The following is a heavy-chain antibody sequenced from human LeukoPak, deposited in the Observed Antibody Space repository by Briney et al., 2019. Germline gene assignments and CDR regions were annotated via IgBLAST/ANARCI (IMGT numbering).Heavy chain of an antibody. J-gene: IGHJ5*02. V-gene: IGHV3-23*01. D-gene: IGHD2-2*01. CDR1: GFTFSSYA. Sequence: GGSLRLSCAASGFTFSSYAMSWVRQAPGKGLEWVSAISGSGGSTYYADSVKGRFTISRDNSKNTLYLQMNSLRAKDTAVYYCAKNEDRYCSSTSCYFRRPDSYNWFDPWGQGTLVTVSS. CDR2: ISGSGGST. CDR3: AKNEDRYCSSTSCYFRRPDSYNWFDP.